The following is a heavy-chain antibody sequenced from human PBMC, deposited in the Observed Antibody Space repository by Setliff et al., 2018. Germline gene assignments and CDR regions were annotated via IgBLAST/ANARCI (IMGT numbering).Heavy chain of an antibody. CDR3: ARVCCYYNSGSSPNWFDP. CDR2: IKQDGSEK. D-gene: IGHD3-10*01. J-gene: IGHJ5*02. Sequence: GGSLRLSCAASGLTFSNYWMSWVRQAPGKGLEWVANIKQDGSEKYYVDSVKGRFTISRDNAKNSLYLQINSLRAEDTAVYYCARVCCYYNSGSSPNWFDPWGQGTLVTVSS. V-gene: IGHV3-7*05. CDR1: GLTFSNYW.